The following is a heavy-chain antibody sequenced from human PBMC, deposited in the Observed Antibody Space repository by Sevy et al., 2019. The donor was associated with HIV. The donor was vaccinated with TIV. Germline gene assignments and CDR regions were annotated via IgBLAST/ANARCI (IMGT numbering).Heavy chain of an antibody. Sequence: SETLSLTCTVSGGSISSSTYYWAWIRQPPGKGLEWIGSIYYSGSTYYNPSLKSRFTISVDTSKNQFSLRLSSVTAADTAVYYCARRTYSRTTFDYWGQGTLVTVSS. V-gene: IGHV4-39*01. CDR2: IYYSGST. J-gene: IGHJ4*02. D-gene: IGHD6-13*01. CDR1: GGSISSSTYY. CDR3: ARRTYSRTTFDY.